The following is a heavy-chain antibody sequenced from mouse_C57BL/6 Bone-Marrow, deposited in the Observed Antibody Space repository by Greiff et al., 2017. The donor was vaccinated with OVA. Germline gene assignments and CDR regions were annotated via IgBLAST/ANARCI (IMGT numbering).Heavy chain of an antibody. CDR3: ASPPPWFAY. V-gene: IGHV1-7*01. Sequence: QVHVKQSGAELAKPGASVKLSCKASGYTFTSYWMHWVKQRPGQGLEWIGYINPSSGYTKYNQKFKDKATLTADKSSSTAYMQLSSLTYEDSAVYYCASPPPWFAYWGQGTLVTVSA. CDR1: GYTFTSYW. J-gene: IGHJ3*01. CDR2: INPSSGYT.